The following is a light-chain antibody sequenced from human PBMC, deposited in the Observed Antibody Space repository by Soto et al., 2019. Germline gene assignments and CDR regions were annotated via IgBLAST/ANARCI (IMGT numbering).Light chain of an antibody. CDR3: QQYNNWPAIT. CDR1: QSVRSN. Sequence: EIVMTQSPATLSVSPGERATLSCRASQSVRSNFAWYQQKPGQAPRLLIYGASTRATGIPARFSGSGSGTEFTLTISSLQSEDFAVYYCQQYNNWPAITFCQGTRMASK. V-gene: IGKV3D-15*01. J-gene: IGKJ5*01. CDR2: GAS.